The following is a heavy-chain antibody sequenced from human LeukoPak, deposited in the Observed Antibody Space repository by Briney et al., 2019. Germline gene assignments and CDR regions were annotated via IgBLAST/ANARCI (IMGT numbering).Heavy chain of an antibody. Sequence: SETLSLTCTVSGGSISSYYWSWIRQAAGKGLEWIGRIYTSGSTNYNPSLKSRVTMSVDTSKNQFSLKLSSVTAADTAVYYCARDKQQLVHLSQAASGSGSWHFDLWGRGTLVTVSS. CDR3: ARDKQQLVHLSQAASGSGSWHFDL. CDR1: GGSISSYY. V-gene: IGHV4-4*07. D-gene: IGHD6-13*01. J-gene: IGHJ2*01. CDR2: IYTSGST.